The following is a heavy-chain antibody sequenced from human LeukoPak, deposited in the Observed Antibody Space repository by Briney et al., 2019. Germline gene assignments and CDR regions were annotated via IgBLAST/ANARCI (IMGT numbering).Heavy chain of an antibody. Sequence: GESLKISCKGSGYSFTSYWIGWVRQMPGKGLEWMGIIYPGDSDTRYSPPFQGQVTISADKSISTAYLQWSSLKASDTAMYYCARRYGYCSSTSCFNIGGWFDPWGQGTLVTVSS. V-gene: IGHV5-51*01. CDR3: ARRYGYCSSTSCFNIGGWFDP. CDR2: IYPGDSDT. J-gene: IGHJ5*02. D-gene: IGHD2-2*01. CDR1: GYSFTSYW.